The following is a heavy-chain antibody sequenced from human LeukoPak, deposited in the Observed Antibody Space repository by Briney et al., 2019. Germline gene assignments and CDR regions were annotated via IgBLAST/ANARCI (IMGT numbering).Heavy chain of an antibody. J-gene: IGHJ4*02. CDR1: ALTFGSYY. V-gene: IGHV3-21*01. CDR2: ISPGSNYI. Sequence: GGSLRLSCEASALTFGSYYMSWVRQAPGKGLEWVSSISPGSNYIYYADSAKGRFTISRDNAKNSLHLQMNSLRADDTAAYYCARGYWYFDYWGQGTLVTVSS. CDR3: ARGYWYFDY. D-gene: IGHD2-8*02.